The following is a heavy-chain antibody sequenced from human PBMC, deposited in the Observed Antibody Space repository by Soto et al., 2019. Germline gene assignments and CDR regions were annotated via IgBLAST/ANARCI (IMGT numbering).Heavy chain of an antibody. CDR3: ARGRAVYYYGSGIYGY. V-gene: IGHV4-34*01. CDR1: GGSFSGYY. D-gene: IGHD3-10*01. CDR2: INHSGST. J-gene: IGHJ4*02. Sequence: PSETLSLTCAVYGGSFSGYYWSWIRQPPGKGLEWIGEINHSGSTNYNPSLKSRVTISVDTSKNQFSLKLSSVTAADTAVYYCARGRAVYYYGSGIYGYWGQGTLVTVSS.